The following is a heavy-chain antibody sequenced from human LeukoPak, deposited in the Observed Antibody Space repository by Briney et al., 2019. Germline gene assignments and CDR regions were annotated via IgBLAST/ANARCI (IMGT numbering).Heavy chain of an antibody. CDR3: ARGWRGDHFDY. J-gene: IGHJ4*02. V-gene: IGHV4-59*01. CDR2: VYYSGSTNYYSGSA. CDR1: GDSISSSY. Sequence: SETLSLTCTVSGDSISSSYWSWIRQSPGKGLEWIGYVYYSGSTNYYSGSANYNPSLKSRVTISGDTSENQFSLRLSSVTAADTAVYYCARGWRGDHFDYWGQGTLVTVSS. D-gene: IGHD3-16*01.